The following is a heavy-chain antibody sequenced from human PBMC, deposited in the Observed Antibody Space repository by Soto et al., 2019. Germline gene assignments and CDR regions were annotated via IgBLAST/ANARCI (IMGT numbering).Heavy chain of an antibody. J-gene: IGHJ1*01. CDR1: GFTFSSYA. Sequence: EVQLLESGGGLVQPGGSLRLSCAASGFTFSSYAMSWVRQAPGKGLEWVSAISGSGGSTYYADSVKGRFTISRDNSKNTLYLQMNSLRAEYTAVYYCAKDHSSGWYLAGEYFQHWGQGTLVTVSS. V-gene: IGHV3-23*01. CDR3: AKDHSSGWYLAGEYFQH. D-gene: IGHD6-19*01. CDR2: ISGSGGST.